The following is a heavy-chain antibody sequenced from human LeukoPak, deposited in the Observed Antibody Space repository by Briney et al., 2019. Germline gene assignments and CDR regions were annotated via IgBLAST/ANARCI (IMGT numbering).Heavy chain of an antibody. CDR2: INTNTGNP. Sequence: ASVKLSCKTSGYTFTSYAMNWVRQAPGQGLEWRGWINTNTGNPTYAQGFTGRFVFSLDTSVSSAYLQISSLKAEHTAVYYCVRDSERIMITFGGVIARSWFDRWGQGTLVTVSS. CDR3: VRDSERIMITFGGVIARSWFDR. J-gene: IGHJ5*02. V-gene: IGHV7-4-1*02. CDR1: GYTFTSYA. D-gene: IGHD3-16*02.